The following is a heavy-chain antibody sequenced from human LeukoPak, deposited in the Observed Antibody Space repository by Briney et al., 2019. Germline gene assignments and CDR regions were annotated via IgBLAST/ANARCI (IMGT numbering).Heavy chain of an antibody. Sequence: PGGSLRLSCAASGFTFSSYAMSWVRQAPGKGLEWVSAISGSGGSKYYADSVKGRFTISRDNSKNTLYLQMNSLRAEDTAVYYCAKDNGAPHWCYYDSSGYYYDSYFDHWGQGTLVTVSS. D-gene: IGHD3-22*01. CDR2: ISGSGGSK. J-gene: IGHJ4*02. V-gene: IGHV3-23*01. CDR1: GFTFSSYA. CDR3: AKDNGAPHWCYYDSSGYYYDSYFDH.